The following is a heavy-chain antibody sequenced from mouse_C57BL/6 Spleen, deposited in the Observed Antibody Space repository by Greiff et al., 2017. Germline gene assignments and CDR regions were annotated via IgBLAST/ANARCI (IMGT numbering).Heavy chain of an antibody. CDR2: INPGSGGT. V-gene: IGHV1-54*01. CDR3: ARWAAQATSYDAMDY. CDR1: GYAFTNYL. J-gene: IGHJ4*01. Sequence: QVQLQQSGAELVRPGTSVKVSCKASGYAFTNYLIEWVKQRPGQGLEWIGVINPGSGGTNYNEKFKGKATLTADKSSSTAYMQLSSLTSEDSAVYFCARWAAQATSYDAMDYWGQGTSVTVSS. D-gene: IGHD3-2*02.